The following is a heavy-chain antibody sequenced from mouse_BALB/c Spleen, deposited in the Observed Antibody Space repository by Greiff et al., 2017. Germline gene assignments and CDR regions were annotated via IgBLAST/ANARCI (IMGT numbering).Heavy chain of an antibody. J-gene: IGHJ3*01. CDR1: GFTFSSYG. V-gene: IGHV5-6*02. CDR3: ARQYYDYDVGFAY. Sequence: EVKLVESGGDLVKPGGSLKLSCAASGFTFSSYGMSWVRQTPDKRLEWVATISSGGSYTYYPDSVKGRFTISRDNAKNTLYLQMSSLKSEDTAMYYCARQYYDYDVGFAYWGQGTLVTVSA. D-gene: IGHD2-4*01. CDR2: ISSGGSYT.